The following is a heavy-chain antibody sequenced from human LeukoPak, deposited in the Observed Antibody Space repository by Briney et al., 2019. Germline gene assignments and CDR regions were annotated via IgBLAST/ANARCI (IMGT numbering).Heavy chain of an antibody. CDR2: ISSSSRTI. CDR3: ASRITMVRGVID. D-gene: IGHD3-10*01. V-gene: IGHV3-48*01. J-gene: IGHJ4*02. CDR1: GFTFSSYR. Sequence: GGSLRLSCAASGFTFSSYRVNWVRQAPGKGLGWVSYISSSSRTIYYADSVKGRFTISRDNAKNSLYLQMNSLRAEDTAVYYCASRITMVRGVIDWGQGTLVTVSS.